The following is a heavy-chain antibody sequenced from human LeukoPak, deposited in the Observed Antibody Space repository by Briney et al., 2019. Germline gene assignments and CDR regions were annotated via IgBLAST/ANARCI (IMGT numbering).Heavy chain of an antibody. D-gene: IGHD3-22*01. J-gene: IGHJ4*02. CDR2: ISAYNGNT. V-gene: IGHV1-18*01. Sequence: ASVKVSCKASGYTFTSYGISWVRQAPGQGLEWMGWISAYNGNTNYAQKLQGRGTMTTDTSTSTAYMELRSLRSDDTAVYYCARNTYYYDSSGYYWVYWGQGTLVTVSS. CDR1: GYTFTSYG. CDR3: ARNTYYYDSSGYYWVY.